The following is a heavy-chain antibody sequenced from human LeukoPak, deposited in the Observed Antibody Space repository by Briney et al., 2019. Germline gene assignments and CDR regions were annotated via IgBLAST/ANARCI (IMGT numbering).Heavy chain of an antibody. CDR3: ARDEYSSGWYGDY. D-gene: IGHD6-19*01. CDR1: GYTFTSYD. J-gene: IGHJ4*02. V-gene: IGHV1-8*01. Sequence: ASVKVSCKASGYTFTSYDINWVRQATGQGLEWMGWMNPNSGNTGYAQKFQGRVTMTRNTSISTAYMELSSLRSEDTAVYYCARDEYSSGWYGDYWGQGTLVTVSS. CDR2: MNPNSGNT.